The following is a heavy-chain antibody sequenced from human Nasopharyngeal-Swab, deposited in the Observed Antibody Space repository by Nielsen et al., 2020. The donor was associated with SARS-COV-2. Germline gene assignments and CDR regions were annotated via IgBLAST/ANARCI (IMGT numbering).Heavy chain of an antibody. CDR3: ARGNYGGNSELRGNDAFYI. V-gene: IGHV1-18*01. D-gene: IGHD4-23*01. CDR1: GYTFTSYG. Sequence: ASVKVSCKASGYTFTSYGISWVRQAPGQGLEWMGWISAYNGNTNYAQKLQGRVTMTTDTSTSTAYMELRSLRSDDTAVYYCARGNYGGNSELRGNDAFYIWGQGIMVTVSS. J-gene: IGHJ3*02. CDR2: ISAYNGNT.